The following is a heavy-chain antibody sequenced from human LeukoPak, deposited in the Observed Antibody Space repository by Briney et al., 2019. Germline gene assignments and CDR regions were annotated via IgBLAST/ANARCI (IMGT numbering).Heavy chain of an antibody. D-gene: IGHD3-22*01. Sequence: SETLSLTCTVSGGSISSYYWSWIRQPPGKGLEWIGYIYYSGSTKYNPSLKSRVTISVDTTENQFSLKLSSVTAADTAVYYCARDYRARGYFDYWGQGTLVTVSS. CDR1: GGSISSYY. CDR2: IYYSGST. V-gene: IGHV4-59*01. CDR3: ARDYRARGYFDY. J-gene: IGHJ4*02.